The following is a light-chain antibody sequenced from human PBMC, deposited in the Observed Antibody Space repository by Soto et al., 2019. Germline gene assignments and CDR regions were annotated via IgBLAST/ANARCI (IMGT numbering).Light chain of an antibody. CDR1: QTINNN. Sequence: VMTQAPATLSMSPGERVTLSCRASQTINNNVAWYQLKDGQVPRLLIYGASTRSTDIPARFSGSGSGTEFTLTISSLQSEDFAEYHCQKYNNWPKTFGQGTKV. CDR2: GAS. V-gene: IGKV3-15*01. J-gene: IGKJ1*01. CDR3: QKYNNWPKT.